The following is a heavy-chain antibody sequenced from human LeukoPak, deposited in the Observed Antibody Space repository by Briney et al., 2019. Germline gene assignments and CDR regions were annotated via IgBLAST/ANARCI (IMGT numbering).Heavy chain of an antibody. D-gene: IGHD6-13*01. CDR3: TTDTWEYSSSWKPDY. CDR2: INPSGGST. Sequence: ASVKVSCKASGYTFTSYYMHWVRQAPGQGLEWMGIINPSGGSTSYAQKFQGRVTMTRDMSTSTVYMELSSLRSEDTAVYYCTTDTWEYSSSWKPDYWGQGTLVTVSS. CDR1: GYTFTSYY. J-gene: IGHJ4*02. V-gene: IGHV1-46*01.